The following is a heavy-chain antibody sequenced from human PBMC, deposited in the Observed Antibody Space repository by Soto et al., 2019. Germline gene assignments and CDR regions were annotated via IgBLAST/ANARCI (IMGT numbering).Heavy chain of an antibody. V-gene: IGHV1-2*04. D-gene: IGHD3-3*01. Sequence: ASVKVSCKASGYTFTGYYMHWVRQAPGQGLEWMGWINPNSGGTNYAQKFQGWVTMTRDTSISTAYMELSRLRSDDTAVYYCARANYDFWSGPIWGRRDYYSGMDVWGQGTTVTVSS. CDR3: ARANYDFWSGPIWGRRDYYSGMDV. J-gene: IGHJ6*02. CDR2: INPNSGGT. CDR1: GYTFTGYY.